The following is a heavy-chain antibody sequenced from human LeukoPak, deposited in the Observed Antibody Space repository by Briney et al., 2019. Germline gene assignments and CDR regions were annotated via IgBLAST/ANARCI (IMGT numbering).Heavy chain of an antibody. CDR2: IYHSGST. J-gene: IGHJ4*02. CDR3: ARRMTILWWPFDY. D-gene: IGHD2-21*01. CDR1: GYSISSGYY. V-gene: IGHV4-38-2*01. Sequence: SETLSLTCAVSGYSISSGYYWGWIRQPPGKELEWIGSIYHSGSTYYNPSLKSRVTISVDTSKNQFSLKLSSVTAADTAVYYCARRMTILWWPFDYWGQGTLVTVSS.